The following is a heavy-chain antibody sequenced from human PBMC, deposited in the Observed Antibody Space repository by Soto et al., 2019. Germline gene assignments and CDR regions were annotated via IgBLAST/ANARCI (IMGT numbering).Heavy chain of an antibody. CDR3: ARDRGYDILTWGGAIQY. Sequence: GGSLRLSCAASGFTFSSYSMNWVRQAPGKGLEWVSSISSSSSYIYYADSVKGRFTISRDNAKNSLYLQMNSLRAEDTAVYYCARDRGYDILTWGGAIQYWGQGTLVTVSS. CDR2: ISSSSSYI. V-gene: IGHV3-21*01. CDR1: GFTFSSYS. D-gene: IGHD3-9*01. J-gene: IGHJ4*02.